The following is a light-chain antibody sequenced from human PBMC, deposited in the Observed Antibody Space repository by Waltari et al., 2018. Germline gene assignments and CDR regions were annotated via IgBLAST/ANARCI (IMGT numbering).Light chain of an antibody. CDR3: QQYNNWPPWT. Sequence: EIVMTQSPATLSVSPGERATVSCRASQNLSNNLAWYQQKPGQAPRLIIYAASTRATGIPARFSGIGSGTDFTLTLNSLQSEDSAVYYCQQYNNWPPWTFGQGTKVEIK. J-gene: IGKJ1*01. V-gene: IGKV3D-15*01. CDR1: QNLSNN. CDR2: AAS.